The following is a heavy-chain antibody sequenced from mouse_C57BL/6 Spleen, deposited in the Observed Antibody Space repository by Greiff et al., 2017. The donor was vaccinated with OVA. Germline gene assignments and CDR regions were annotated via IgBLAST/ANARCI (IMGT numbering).Heavy chain of an antibody. J-gene: IGHJ2*01. D-gene: IGHD1-1*01. CDR1: GYTFTSYW. CDR3: ARHYGSSYDYFDY. V-gene: IGHV1-7*01. CDR2: INPSSGYT. Sequence: VQLQQSGAELAKPGASVKLSCKASGYTFTSYWMHWVKQRPGQGLEWIGYINPSSGYTKYNQKFKDKATLTADKSSSTAYMQLSSLTYEDSPVYYCARHYGSSYDYFDYWGQGTTLTVSS.